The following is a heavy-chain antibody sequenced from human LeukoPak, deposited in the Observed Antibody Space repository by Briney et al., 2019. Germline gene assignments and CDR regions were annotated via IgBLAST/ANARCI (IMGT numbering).Heavy chain of an antibody. Sequence: PGGSLRLSCAASGFTFSSYGMHWVRQAPGKGLEWVSVIYSGGSTYYADSVKGRFTISRDNSKNTLYLQMNSLRAEDTAVYYCARAAVAGLFDYWGQGTLVTVSS. D-gene: IGHD6-19*01. CDR1: GFTFSSYG. J-gene: IGHJ4*02. CDR2: IYSGGST. V-gene: IGHV3-53*01. CDR3: ARAAVAGLFDY.